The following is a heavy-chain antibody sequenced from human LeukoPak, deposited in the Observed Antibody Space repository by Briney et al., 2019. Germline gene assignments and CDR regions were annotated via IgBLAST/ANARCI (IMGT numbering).Heavy chain of an antibody. CDR3: ARETTGDAFDI. CDR2: INPNSGGT. Sequence: ASVKVSCKASGYTFTNYAMHWVRQAPGQGLEWMGWINPNSGGTNYAQKFQGWVTMTRDTSISTAYMELGRLRSDDTAVYYCARETTGDAFDIWGQGTMVTVSS. D-gene: IGHD1-1*01. V-gene: IGHV1-2*04. CDR1: GYTFTNYA. J-gene: IGHJ3*02.